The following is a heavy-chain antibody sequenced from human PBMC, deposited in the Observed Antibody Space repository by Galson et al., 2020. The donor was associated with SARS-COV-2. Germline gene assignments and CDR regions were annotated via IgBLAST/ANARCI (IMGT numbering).Heavy chain of an antibody. J-gene: IGHJ4*02. CDR2: ISYDGSNK. D-gene: IGHD3-10*01. Sequence: GESLKISCAASGFTFSSYAMHWVRQAPGKWLEWVAVISYDGSNKYYADSVKGRFTISRDNSKNTLYLQMNSLRAEDTAVYYCARDSGAQLDYWGQGTLVTVSS. V-gene: IGHV3-30-3*01. CDR3: ARDSGAQLDY. CDR1: GFTFSSYA.